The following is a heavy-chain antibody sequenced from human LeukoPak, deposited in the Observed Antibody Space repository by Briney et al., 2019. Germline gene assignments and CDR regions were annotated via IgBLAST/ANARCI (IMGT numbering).Heavy chain of an antibody. CDR2: ISPYNGNT. D-gene: IGHD6-13*01. CDR3: ASDRVQAPAGPSFEC. CDR1: GYTVTSYG. V-gene: IGHV1-18*04. J-gene: IGHJ4*02. Sequence: ASVKVSCKASGYTVTSYGMSCVRQVPGQGLEWMGWISPYNGNTNYAQKLQGRVTMTTDTSMNTAYMEPRSLRSDDTAVYYCASDRVQAPAGPSFECWGEGDLGSASS.